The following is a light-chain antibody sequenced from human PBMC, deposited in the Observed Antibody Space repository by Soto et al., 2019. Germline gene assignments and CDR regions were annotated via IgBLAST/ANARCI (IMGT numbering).Light chain of an antibody. CDR2: GAS. V-gene: IGKV3-15*01. Sequence: EIVMTQSPATLSVSPGERATLSCRASQSVSSNLAWYQQKPGQAPRLLIYGASTRATGIPARFSGSGSGTEFTLTISSLQSEDFAIYFCQQYSKWPPDRTFVHGTKVEIK. CDR3: QQYSKWPPDRT. J-gene: IGKJ1*01. CDR1: QSVSSN.